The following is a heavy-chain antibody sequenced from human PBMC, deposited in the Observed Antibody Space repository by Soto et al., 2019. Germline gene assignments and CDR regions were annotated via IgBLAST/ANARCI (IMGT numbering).Heavy chain of an antibody. J-gene: IGHJ5*02. Sequence: SVTLSLTCGVSGGSIGSGGYSWSWIRQPPGKGLEWIGYIYHSGSTYYNPSLKSRVTISVDRSKNQFSLKLSSVTAADTAVYYCARVPDRWGQGTLVTVSS. CDR2: IYHSGST. V-gene: IGHV4-30-2*01. CDR1: GGSIGSGGYS. D-gene: IGHD2-2*01. CDR3: ARVPDR.